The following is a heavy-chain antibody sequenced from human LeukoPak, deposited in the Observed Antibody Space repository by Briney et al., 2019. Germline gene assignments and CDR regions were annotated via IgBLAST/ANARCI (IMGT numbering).Heavy chain of an antibody. V-gene: IGHV1-69*01. Sequence: SVKVSCKASGGTFSSYAISWVRQAPGQGLEWMGGIIPIFSTANYAQKFQGRVTITADESTSTAYMELSSLRSEDTAVYYCARGASGRDAFDIWGQGTMVTVSS. J-gene: IGHJ3*02. CDR2: IIPIFSTA. CDR1: GGTFSSYA. CDR3: ARGASGRDAFDI. D-gene: IGHD6-25*01.